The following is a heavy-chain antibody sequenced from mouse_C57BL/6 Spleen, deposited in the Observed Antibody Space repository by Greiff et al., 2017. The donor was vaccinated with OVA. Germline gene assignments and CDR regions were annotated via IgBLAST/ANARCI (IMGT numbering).Heavy chain of an antibody. CDR3: ARPATVVPYYAMDY. D-gene: IGHD1-1*01. J-gene: IGHJ4*01. V-gene: IGHV5-17*01. CDR1: GFSFSDYG. Sequence: EVKLVESGGGLVKPGGSLKLSCAASGFSFSDYGMHWVRQAPEKGLEWVAYISSGSSTIYYADTVKGRFTISRDNAKNTLFLQMTSLRSEDTAMYYCARPATVVPYYAMDYWGQGTSVTVSS. CDR2: ISSGSSTI.